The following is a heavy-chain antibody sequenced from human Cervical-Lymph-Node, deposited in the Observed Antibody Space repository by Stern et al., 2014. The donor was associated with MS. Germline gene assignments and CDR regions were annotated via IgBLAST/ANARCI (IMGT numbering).Heavy chain of an antibody. CDR3: ARGPKGVAVAESFDP. J-gene: IGHJ5*02. D-gene: IGHD6-19*01. CDR1: GGALSTYA. Sequence: VQLEESGAEVKKPGSSGKVSCKASGGALSTYAIRWVRQAPGQGLEWMGGIIPFSGPTTHAQKFQDRVTITADESAGTCLMELSSLTSEDTAVYFCARGPKGVAVAESFDPWGPGILVTVSS. V-gene: IGHV1-69*19. CDR2: IIPFSGPT.